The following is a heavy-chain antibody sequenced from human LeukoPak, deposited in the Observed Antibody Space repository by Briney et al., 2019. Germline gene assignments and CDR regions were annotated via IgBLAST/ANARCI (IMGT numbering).Heavy chain of an antibody. J-gene: IGHJ4*02. CDR2: LIPVLGMS. D-gene: IGHD4-23*01. V-gene: IGHV1-69*04. CDR1: GGSFSTYA. CDR3: ARVRSATVVTHSPFDY. Sequence: ASVKVSCKSSGGSFSTYAVNWVRQAPGQGLEWMGRLIPVLGMSHYAPGFQGRVTLTADRSTNTAYMELRSLRSDDTAVYYCARVRSATVVTHSPFDYWGQGTLVTVSS.